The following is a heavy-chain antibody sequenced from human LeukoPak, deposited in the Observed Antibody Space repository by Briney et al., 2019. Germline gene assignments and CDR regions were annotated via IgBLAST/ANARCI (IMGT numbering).Heavy chain of an antibody. V-gene: IGHV3-21*06. CDR3: ATMQWLEGVDWFDP. CDR1: GFTFSSYS. CDR2: ISSSGNYI. Sequence: VGSLRLSCAASGFTFSSYSMNWVRQAPGKGLEWVSSISSSGNYIYYADSVKGRFTIPRDNSKNILFLQMNSLRAEDTAVYYCATMQWLEGVDWFDPWGQGTLVTVSS. J-gene: IGHJ5*02. D-gene: IGHD6-19*01.